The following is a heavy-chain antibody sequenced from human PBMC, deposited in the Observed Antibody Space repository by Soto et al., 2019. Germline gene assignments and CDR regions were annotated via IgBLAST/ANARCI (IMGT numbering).Heavy chain of an antibody. J-gene: IGHJ6*02. D-gene: IGHD3-3*01. CDR2: INWDGYSI. Sequence: PGGSMRLSCAASGFNFDDHVMHGVRQVPGKGLEWVGHINWDGYSIGYGGSVRGRFSISRDNAKNTLYLQINSLRPEDTALYFCARSWSGSTSGRVDVWGQGTTVTVSS. V-gene: IGHV3-9*01. CDR1: GFNFDDHV. CDR3: ARSWSGSTSGRVDV.